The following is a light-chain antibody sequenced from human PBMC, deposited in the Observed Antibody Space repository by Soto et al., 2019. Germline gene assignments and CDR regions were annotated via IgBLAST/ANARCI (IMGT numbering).Light chain of an antibody. CDR3: QAFDNGLLAYV. CDR2: ADN. Sequence: QSVLTQPPSVSWAPGQRGTISCTGASXNVGPADAVHWYQHIPGTAPKLLIYADNRRPSGVPGRFSASKSGTSASRAITGIQAEDEADYYCQAFDNGLLAYVFGTGTKGTVL. V-gene: IGLV1-40*01. CDR1: SXNVGPADA. J-gene: IGLJ1*01.